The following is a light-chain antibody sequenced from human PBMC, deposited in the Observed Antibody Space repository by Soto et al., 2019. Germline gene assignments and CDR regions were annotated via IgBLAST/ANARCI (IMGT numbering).Light chain of an antibody. CDR3: QQYISFPKT. V-gene: IGKV1-5*01. CDR1: QSVSSW. Sequence: DIQMTQSPPTLPAFVGDTVTITCRASQSVSSWLAWYQQKPGTAPNLLIYDASSLVSGVPSRFSGSGAGTKFTLTIRSLQPDDFATYYCQQYISFPKTFGQGTKVDMK. CDR2: DAS. J-gene: IGKJ1*01.